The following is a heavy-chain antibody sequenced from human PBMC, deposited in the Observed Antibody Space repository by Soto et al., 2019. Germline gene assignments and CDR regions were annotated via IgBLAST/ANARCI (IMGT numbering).Heavy chain of an antibody. V-gene: IGHV1-69*02. D-gene: IGHD2-21*02. CDR2: IIPILGIA. J-gene: IGHJ6*02. CDR1: GGTFSSYT. CDR3: ARKGYCGGDCYSASYYYYSGRDV. Sequence: SVKVSCKASGGTFSSYTISWVRQAPGQGLEWMGRIIPILGIANYAQKFQGRVTITADKSTSTAYMELSSLRSEDTAVYYCARKGYCGGDCYSASYYYYSGRDVGAQGTTVTVSS.